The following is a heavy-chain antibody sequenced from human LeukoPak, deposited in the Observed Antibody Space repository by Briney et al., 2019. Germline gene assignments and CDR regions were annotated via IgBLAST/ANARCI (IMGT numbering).Heavy chain of an antibody. CDR1: GFTFSDYY. J-gene: IGHJ4*02. D-gene: IGHD2-15*01. CDR3: ASRHCSSGSCYFDC. Sequence: GGSLRLSCAASGFTFSDYYMSWVRQAPGKGLEWVSYISSSDNTIYYADSVKGRFTIPRDNAKNSLYLQMNSLRADDTAVYYCASRHCSSGSCYFDCWGQGTLVTVSS. CDR2: ISSSDNTI. V-gene: IGHV3-11*04.